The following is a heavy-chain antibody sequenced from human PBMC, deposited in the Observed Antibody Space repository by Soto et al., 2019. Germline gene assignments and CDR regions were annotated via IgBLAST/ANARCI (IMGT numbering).Heavy chain of an antibody. D-gene: IGHD1-26*01. J-gene: IGHJ5*02. CDR3: ARERHSASYYWLDR. CDR1: GFTFSDYN. Sequence: GGSLRLSCTVSGFTFSDYNMNWVRQAPGKGLEWLSSVSVSSTYIYYADSVRDRFTVSRANAKNSLYLDMNNLRSEDTGVYYCARERHSASYYWLDRWGQGALVTVYS. V-gene: IGHV3-21*01. CDR2: VSVSSTYI.